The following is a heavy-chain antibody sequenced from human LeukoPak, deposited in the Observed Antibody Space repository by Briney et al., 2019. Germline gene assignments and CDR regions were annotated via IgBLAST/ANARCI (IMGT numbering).Heavy chain of an antibody. CDR3: ARETGVYDCSGYYYVGFDP. CDR1: GGSISSHY. Sequence: SETLSLTCTVSGGSISSHYWSWIRQPPGKGLEWIGYIYYSGSTNYNPSLKSRVTISVDTSKNQFSLKLSSVTAADTAVYYCARETGVYDCSGYYYVGFDPWGQGTLVTVSS. J-gene: IGHJ5*02. V-gene: IGHV4-59*11. D-gene: IGHD3-22*01. CDR2: IYYSGST.